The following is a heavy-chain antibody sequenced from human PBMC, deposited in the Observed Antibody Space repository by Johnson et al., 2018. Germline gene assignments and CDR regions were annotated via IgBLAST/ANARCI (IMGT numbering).Heavy chain of an antibody. D-gene: IGHD3-22*01. CDR3: AKPGHSRYYFDY. CDR1: GFTFTTSV. J-gene: IGHJ4*02. V-gene: IGHV3-23*01. Sequence: VQLQESGGGLVQPGGSLRLSCAVSGFTFTTSVMNWVRQAPGKGLEWVSIINIDGGSTYYADSVKGRFTIDRDNSNNTFFLQMNSMRAEDTAVYYCAKPGHSRYYFDYWGQGTLVTVSS. CDR2: INIDGGST.